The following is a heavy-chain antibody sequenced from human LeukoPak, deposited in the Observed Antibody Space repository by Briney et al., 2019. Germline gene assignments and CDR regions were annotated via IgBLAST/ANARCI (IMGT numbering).Heavy chain of an antibody. CDR2: IYHGDSNT. V-gene: IGHV5-51*01. Sequence: GESLKISCKGSGYSFTSYWIAWVRQMSGKGLEWMGIIYHGDSNTRYSPSFQGQVTTSADKSISTAYLQWSSLKASDTAMYYCARVSGGDHFDYWGQGTLVTVSS. D-gene: IGHD6-19*01. J-gene: IGHJ4*02. CDR3: ARVSGGDHFDY. CDR1: GYSFTSYW.